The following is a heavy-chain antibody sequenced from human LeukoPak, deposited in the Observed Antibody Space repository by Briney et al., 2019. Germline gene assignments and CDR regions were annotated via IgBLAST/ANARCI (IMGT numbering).Heavy chain of an antibody. CDR3: AKDMGAGIASNGLDP. Sequence: GGSLRLSCAASGFTFSSYGMHWVRQAPGKGLEWVAVIWYDGSNKYYADSVKGRFTISRDNSKNTLYLQMNSLRAEDTPVYYWAKDMGAGIASNGLDPWGQGTLVTVSS. J-gene: IGHJ5*02. D-gene: IGHD6-13*01. V-gene: IGHV3-33*06. CDR1: GFTFSSYG. CDR2: IWYDGSNK.